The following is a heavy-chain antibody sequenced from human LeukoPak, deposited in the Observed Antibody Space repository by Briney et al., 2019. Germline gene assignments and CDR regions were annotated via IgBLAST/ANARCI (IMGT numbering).Heavy chain of an antibody. V-gene: IGHV3-72*01. Sequence: PGGSLRLSCAASGFTFSNAWLHWVRQAPGKGLEWVGRSRCKPQSYTAEYGASVKGRFTISRDDSKNSLYLQVNTLKTEDTAVYYCVRGPPAMAARALRPLDNWGQGTLVIVSS. D-gene: IGHD6-6*01. CDR1: GFTFSNAW. J-gene: IGHJ4*02. CDR2: SRCKPQSYTA. CDR3: VRGPPAMAARALRPLDN.